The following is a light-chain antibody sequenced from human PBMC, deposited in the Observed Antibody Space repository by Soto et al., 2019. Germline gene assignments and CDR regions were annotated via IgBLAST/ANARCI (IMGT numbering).Light chain of an antibody. V-gene: IGKV3-11*01. Sequence: EIVLTQSPATLSLSPGNRATLSCSASQSVSGYLAWYQQKPGQAPRLLIYDASNRATGIPARFSGSGSGTDGTLSVTSPEPENFAVYYCQQRSNWPSTFGGGNKVEI. CDR1: QSVSGY. J-gene: IGKJ4*02. CDR3: QQRSNWPST. CDR2: DAS.